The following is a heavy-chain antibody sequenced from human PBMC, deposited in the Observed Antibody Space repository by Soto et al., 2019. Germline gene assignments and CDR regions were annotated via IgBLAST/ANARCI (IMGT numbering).Heavy chain of an antibody. V-gene: IGHV3-49*03. CDR3: TRARPTTYYYDSSGPGAFDI. CDR1: GFTFGDYA. Sequence: PGGSLRLSCTASGFTFGDYAMSWFRHAPGKGLEWVGFIRSKAYGGTTEYAASVKGRFTISRDDSKSIAYLQMNSLKTEDTAVYYCTRARPTTYYYDSSGPGAFDIWGQGTMVTVSS. CDR2: IRSKAYGGTT. D-gene: IGHD3-22*01. J-gene: IGHJ3*02.